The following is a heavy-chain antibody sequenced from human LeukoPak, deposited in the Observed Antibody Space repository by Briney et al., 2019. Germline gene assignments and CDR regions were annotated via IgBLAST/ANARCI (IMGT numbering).Heavy chain of an antibody. V-gene: IGHV4-31*03. D-gene: IGHD2-15*01. J-gene: IGHJ4*02. CDR3: ARAAGYCSGGSCYILDGYDY. CDR1: GGSISSGGYY. Sequence: SETLSLTCTVSGGSISSGGYYWSWIRQHPGKGLEWIGYIYYSGSTYYNPSLKSRVTISVDTSKNQFSLKLSSVTAADTAVYYCARAAGYCSGGSCYILDGYDYWGQGTLVTVSS. CDR2: IYYSGST.